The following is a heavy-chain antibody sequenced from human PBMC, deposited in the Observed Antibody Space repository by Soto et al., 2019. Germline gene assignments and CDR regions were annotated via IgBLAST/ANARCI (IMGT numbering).Heavy chain of an antibody. CDR1: GYTFTSYG. CDR2: ISAYNGNT. D-gene: IGHD1-26*01. CDR3: AARKSSGSYAYYYFDY. V-gene: IGHV1-18*03. Sequence: QVQLVQSGAEVKKPGASVKVSCKASGYTFTSYGISWVRQAPGQGLEWMGWISAYNGNTNYAQKLQGRVTMTTDTSTSTAYMELRSLRSDDMAVHYCAARKSSGSYAYYYFDYWGQGTLVTVSS. J-gene: IGHJ4*02.